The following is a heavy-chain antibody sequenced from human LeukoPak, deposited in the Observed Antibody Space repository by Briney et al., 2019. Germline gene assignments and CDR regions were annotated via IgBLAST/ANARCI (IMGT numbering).Heavy chain of an antibody. CDR1: GGSISSGGYY. Sequence: SETLSLTCTVSGGSISSGGYYWSWIRQHPGKGLEWIGYIYYSGSTHYNPSLKSRVTISVDTSKNQFSLKLSSVTAADTAVYYCTRLWFADLDYWGQGTLVTVSS. CDR2: IYYSGST. V-gene: IGHV4-31*03. J-gene: IGHJ4*02. D-gene: IGHD3-10*01. CDR3: TRLWFADLDY.